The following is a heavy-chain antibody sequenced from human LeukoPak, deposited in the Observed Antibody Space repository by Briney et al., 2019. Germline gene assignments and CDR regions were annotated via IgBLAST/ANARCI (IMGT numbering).Heavy chain of an antibody. V-gene: IGHV3-30*03. CDR3: ATGDDYYGSGSYHRY. CDR2: ISYDGSKE. Sequence: GRSLRLSCEVSRVTFSDYAMHWVRQAPGKGLEWLAVISYDGSKEYYADSVKGRFTISRDNSKNTLYLQMNSLRAEDTAVYYCATGDDYYGSGSYHRYWGQGTLVTVSS. CDR1: RVTFSDYA. D-gene: IGHD3-10*01. J-gene: IGHJ4*02.